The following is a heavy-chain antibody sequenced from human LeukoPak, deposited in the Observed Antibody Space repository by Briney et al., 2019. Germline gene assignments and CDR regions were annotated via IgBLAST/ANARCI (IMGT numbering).Heavy chain of an antibody. Sequence: PSETLSLTCAVYGGSFSGYYWSWIRQPPGKGLEWIGEINHSGSTNYNPSLKSRVTISVDTSKNQFSLKLSSVTAADTAVHYCAKLTPYYYDSSGYRRSPWFDPWGQGTLVTVSS. D-gene: IGHD3-22*01. CDR3: AKLTPYYYDSSGYRRSPWFDP. V-gene: IGHV4-34*01. CDR1: GGSFSGYY. J-gene: IGHJ5*02. CDR2: INHSGST.